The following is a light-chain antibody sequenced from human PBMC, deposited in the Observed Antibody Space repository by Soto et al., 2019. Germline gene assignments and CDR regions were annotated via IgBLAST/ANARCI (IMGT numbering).Light chain of an antibody. V-gene: IGKV3-20*01. J-gene: IGKJ1*01. Sequence: EIVMTQSPATLSLSPGERATLSCRASQSVGSNLVWYQQKPGQAPRLLIYGASSRATGIPDRFSGSGSGTDFTLTISRLEPEDFAVYYCQQYGSSPRGTFGQGTKVDIK. CDR2: GAS. CDR1: QSVGSN. CDR3: QQYGSSPRGT.